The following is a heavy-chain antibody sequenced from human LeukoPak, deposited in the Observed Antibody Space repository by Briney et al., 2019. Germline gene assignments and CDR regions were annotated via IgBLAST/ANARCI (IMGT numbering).Heavy chain of an antibody. CDR3: ARDRIVGARRYYMDV. V-gene: IGHV3-66*02. CDR2: MYSGGST. Sequence: GGSLRLSCAASGFTVSSNYMSWVRQAPGKGLEWVSVMYSGGSTYYADSVKGRFTISRDNSKNALYLQMNSLRAEDTAVYYCARDRIVGARRYYMDVWGKGTTVTVSS. CDR1: GFTVSSNY. D-gene: IGHD1-26*01. J-gene: IGHJ6*03.